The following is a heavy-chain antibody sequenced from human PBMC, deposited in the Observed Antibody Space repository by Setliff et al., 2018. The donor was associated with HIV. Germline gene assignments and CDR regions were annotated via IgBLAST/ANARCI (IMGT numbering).Heavy chain of an antibody. V-gene: IGHV4-4*09. CDR2: IYTSGST. J-gene: IGHJ4*02. CDR3: ARGLSFYDPGGFDY. Sequence: SETLSLTCTVSGGSISSYYWSWIRQPPGKGLEWIGYIYTSGSTNYNPSLKSRVTISVDTFKNQFSLKLSSVTAADTAVYYCARGLSFYDPGGFDYWGQGTLVTVSS. D-gene: IGHD3-22*01. CDR1: GGSISSYY.